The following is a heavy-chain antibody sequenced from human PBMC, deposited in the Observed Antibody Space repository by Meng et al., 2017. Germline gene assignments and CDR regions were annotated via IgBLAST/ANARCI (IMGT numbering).Heavy chain of an antibody. D-gene: IGHD4-17*01. CDR3: ARDYGDYAWIAKRWFDP. Sequence: PVQAGAEGKKPGSSVKVPCKATGGTFSSYAISWVRQAPGQGLEWMGGIIPIFGTANYAQKFQGRVTITADESTSTAYMELSSLRSEDTAVYYCARDYGDYAWIAKRWFDPWGQGTLVTVSS. J-gene: IGHJ5*02. CDR1: GGTFSSYA. CDR2: IIPIFGTA. V-gene: IGHV1-69*01.